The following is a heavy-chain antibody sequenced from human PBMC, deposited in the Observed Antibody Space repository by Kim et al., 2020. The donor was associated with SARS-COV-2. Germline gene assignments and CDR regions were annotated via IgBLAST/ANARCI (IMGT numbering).Heavy chain of an antibody. V-gene: IGHV1-2*02. Sequence: QKFQGRVTMTRDTSISTAYMELSRLRSDDTAVYYCARDGGPAMVPHGMDVWGQGTTVTVSS. D-gene: IGHD5-18*01. J-gene: IGHJ6*02. CDR3: ARDGGPAMVPHGMDV.